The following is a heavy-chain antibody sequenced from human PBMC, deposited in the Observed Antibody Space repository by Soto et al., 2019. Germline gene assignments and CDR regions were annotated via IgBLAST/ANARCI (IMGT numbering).Heavy chain of an antibody. Sequence: ASVKVSCKASGYTFTSYGISWVRQAPGQGLEWMGWMNPNSGNTGYAQKFQGRVTMTRNTSISTAYMELSSLRSEDTAVYYCARRWLSEGGMDVWGQGTTVTVSS. V-gene: IGHV1-8*02. CDR3: ARRWLSEGGMDV. CDR2: MNPNSGNT. D-gene: IGHD3-22*01. J-gene: IGHJ6*02. CDR1: GYTFTSYG.